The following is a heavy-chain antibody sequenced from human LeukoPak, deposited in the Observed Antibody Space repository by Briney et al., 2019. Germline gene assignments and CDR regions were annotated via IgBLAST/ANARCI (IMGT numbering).Heavy chain of an antibody. V-gene: IGHV4-59*01. CDR3: ARLRFWSGYPFFDS. J-gene: IGHJ4*02. D-gene: IGHD3-3*01. CDR1: GVSISSSY. Sequence: SETLSLTCTVSGVSISSSYWSWIRQPPGKRLEWIGYFYYSGNTNYNPSLKSRVTMSVDTSKNQFSLNLRSVTAADTAVFYCARLRFWSGYPFFDSWGQGTLVTVSP. CDR2: FYYSGNT.